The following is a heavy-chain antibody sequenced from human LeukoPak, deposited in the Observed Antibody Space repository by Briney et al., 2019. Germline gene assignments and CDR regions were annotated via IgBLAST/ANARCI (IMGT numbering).Heavy chain of an antibody. V-gene: IGHV4-4*07. CDR1: GGSLSTYC. D-gene: IGHD2-8*01. Sequence: SSETLSLTCSVSGGSLSTYCWTWVRLPAGKKLEWLGRICTTGNSNYNPSLNNRVAMSLDSSKNQFSLILASVTAADTAIYYCAGEGSINGYPPRLDYWGQGTLVTVSS. CDR2: ICTTGNS. J-gene: IGHJ4*02. CDR3: AGEGSINGYPPRLDY.